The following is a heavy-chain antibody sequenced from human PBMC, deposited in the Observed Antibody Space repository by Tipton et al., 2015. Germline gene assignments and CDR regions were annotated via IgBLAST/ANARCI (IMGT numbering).Heavy chain of an antibody. J-gene: IGHJ4*02. V-gene: IGHV4-61*03. Sequence: TLSLTCTVSGGSVGIGNYYWSWIRQPPGKGREWIGYFFYTGSSNYNPSLKSRVTMSVDTSKNRLSLRLSSVTAADTAVYYCARGPYDSSGYLDYWGQGTLVTVSS. CDR2: FFYTGSS. CDR3: ARGPYDSSGYLDY. D-gene: IGHD3-22*01. CDR1: GGSVGIGNYY.